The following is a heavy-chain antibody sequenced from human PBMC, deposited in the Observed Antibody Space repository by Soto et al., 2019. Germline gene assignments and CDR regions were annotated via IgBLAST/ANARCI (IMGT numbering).Heavy chain of an antibody. Sequence: PGRSLRRSCAASGFSFSTYEMNWVRQAPGRGLEWIAYITSSGINIHYAESVKGRFTVSRDNAKNSLYLQMNSLRAEDTAIYYCARDXCSSSNCYVSYYYGMDVWGQGTTVTVSS. D-gene: IGHD2-2*01. CDR3: ARDXCSSSNCYVSYYYGMDV. J-gene: IGHJ6*02. V-gene: IGHV3-48*03. CDR1: GFSFSTYE. CDR2: ITSSGINI.